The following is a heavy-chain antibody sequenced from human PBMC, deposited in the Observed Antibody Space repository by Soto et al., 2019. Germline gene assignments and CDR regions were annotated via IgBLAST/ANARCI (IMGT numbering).Heavy chain of an antibody. D-gene: IGHD6-6*01. V-gene: IGHV4-30-4*01. CDR2: INHSGST. CDR1: GGSISRGDYY. Sequence: SETLSLTCTVSGGSISRGDYYWSWIRQPPGEGLEWVGEINHSGSTNYNPSLKSRVTISVDTSKNQFSLKLSSVTAADTAVYYCARVKGIAARRRFDYWGQGTLVTVSS. CDR3: ARVKGIAARRRFDY. J-gene: IGHJ4*02.